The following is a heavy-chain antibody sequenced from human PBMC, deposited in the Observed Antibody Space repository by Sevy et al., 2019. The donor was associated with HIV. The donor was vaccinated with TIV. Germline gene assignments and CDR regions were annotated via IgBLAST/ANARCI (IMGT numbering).Heavy chain of an antibody. J-gene: IGHJ4*02. D-gene: IGHD6-13*01. CDR3: ARSGGAAADTGDYFDY. Sequence: ASVKVSCKASGYTFTPYGISWVRQAPGQGLEWMGWINTYNGNTNYVPKFQGSVTMTTDTSTGTAYRELRSLRSDDTAVYYCARSGGAAADTGDYFDYWGQGTLVTVSS. V-gene: IGHV1-18*04. CDR2: INTYNGNT. CDR1: GYTFTPYG.